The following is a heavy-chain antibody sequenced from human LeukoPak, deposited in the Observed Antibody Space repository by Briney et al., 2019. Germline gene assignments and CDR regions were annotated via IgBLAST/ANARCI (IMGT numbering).Heavy chain of an antibody. CDR1: GYSFTSYW. V-gene: IGHV5-51*01. J-gene: IGHJ4*02. CDR3: ARIATMVRGVIIALDY. CDR2: IYPGDSDT. Sequence: GESLRISCKGSGYSFTSYWIGWVRQMPGKGLEWMGIIYPGDSDTRYSPSFQGQVTISADKSISTAYLQWSSLKASDTAMYYCARIATMVRGVIIALDYWGQGTLVTVSS. D-gene: IGHD3-10*01.